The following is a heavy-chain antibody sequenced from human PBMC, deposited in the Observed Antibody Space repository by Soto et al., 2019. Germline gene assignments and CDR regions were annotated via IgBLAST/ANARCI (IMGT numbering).Heavy chain of an antibody. CDR3: GRGISIWDV. CDR1: GFTFSSYA. CDR2: ISYDGSNK. V-gene: IGHV3-30-3*01. J-gene: IGHJ6*02. Sequence: GGSLRLSCAASGFTFSSYAMHWVRQAPGKGLEWVAVISYDGSNKYYADSVKGRFTISRDNSKNTLYLQMNSLRAEDTAVYYCGRGISIWDVGGQGTTAT. D-gene: IGHD3-3*01.